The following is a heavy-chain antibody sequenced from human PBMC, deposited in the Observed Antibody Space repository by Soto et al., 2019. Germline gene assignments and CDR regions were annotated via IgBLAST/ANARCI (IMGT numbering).Heavy chain of an antibody. CDR3: ARGGGVGVAGSAAFDM. CDR2: INPATGAA. Sequence: QLHLVQSGAVVKKPGASVTVSCSASGYPVTAYYMHWVRQAPGRGLEWMGGINPATGAAKYTQTFQGRVTMTGDTSTSTVFMDLSGLTSEDTAVFYCARGGGVGVAGSAAFDMWGQGTLVTVSS. J-gene: IGHJ3*02. V-gene: IGHV1-2*02. CDR1: GYPVTAYY. D-gene: IGHD3-3*01.